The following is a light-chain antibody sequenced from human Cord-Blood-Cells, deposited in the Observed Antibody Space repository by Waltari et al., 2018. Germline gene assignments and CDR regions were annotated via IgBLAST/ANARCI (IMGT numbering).Light chain of an antibody. CDR3: AAWDDSLSVVV. Sequence: QSVLPQPPSASGTPGQRVTISCSGSSSNIGSNYVYWYQQPPGTAPKLLIYRNNQRPSGVPDRFSGSKSGTSASLAISGLRSEDEADYYCAAWDDSLSVVVFGGGTKLTVL. V-gene: IGLV1-47*01. CDR1: SSNIGSNY. CDR2: RNN. J-gene: IGLJ2*01.